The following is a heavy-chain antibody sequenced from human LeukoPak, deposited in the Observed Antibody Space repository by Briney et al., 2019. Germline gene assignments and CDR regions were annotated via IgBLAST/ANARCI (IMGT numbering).Heavy chain of an antibody. CDR2: ISGSGGST. CDR3: AKEGAAAGKNWFDP. J-gene: IGHJ5*02. D-gene: IGHD6-13*01. CDR1: GFTFSSYS. V-gene: IGHV3-23*01. Sequence: GGSLRLSCAASGFTFSSYSMNWVRQAPGKGLEWVSAISGSGGSTYYADSVKGRFTISRDNSKNTLYLQMNSLRAEDTAVYYCAKEGAAAGKNWFDPWGQGTLVTVSS.